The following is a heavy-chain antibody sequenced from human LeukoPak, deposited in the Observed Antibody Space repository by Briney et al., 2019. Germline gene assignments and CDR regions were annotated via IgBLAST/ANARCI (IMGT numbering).Heavy chain of an antibody. Sequence: GASVKVSFKASSYPFTRYGISWVRQAPGQGLEWMGWISGSNGNTSYAQKFLVRVSMTAEASTSTAYMELRSLTSDDTAVYYCARSGRGTYYYLDLWRQGTLVTVSS. CDR2: ISGSNGNT. J-gene: IGHJ4*02. V-gene: IGHV1-18*01. D-gene: IGHD2-21*01. CDR1: SYPFTRYG. CDR3: ARSGRGTYYYLDL.